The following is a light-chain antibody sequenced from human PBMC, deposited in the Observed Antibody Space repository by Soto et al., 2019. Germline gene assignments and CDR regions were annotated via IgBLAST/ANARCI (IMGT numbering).Light chain of an antibody. CDR3: QQYNDRYS. CDR2: GAS. Sequence: EVVMTQSPAILSVSPGERATLSCRASQSIGSKLAWSQQKRDQAPRLLIYGASTRATGIPARFSGRGSGTEFTLTISSLQSEDFAVYFCQQYNDRYSFGQGTKLEIK. CDR1: QSIGSK. V-gene: IGKV3-15*01. J-gene: IGKJ2*03.